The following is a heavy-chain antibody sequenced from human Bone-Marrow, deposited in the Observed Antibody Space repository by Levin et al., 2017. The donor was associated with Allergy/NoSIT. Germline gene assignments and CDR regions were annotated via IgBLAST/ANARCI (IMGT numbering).Heavy chain of an antibody. CDR1: GFPLSLYP. CDR2: MSSDGRQK. CDR3: VRIPRGDNGWGGMDV. Sequence: AGGSLRLSCVGSGFPLSLYPMHWVRHVPDKGLQWLAVMSSDGRQKYYADSVKGRFTISRDNSKNTLFLQMNSLTTEDTAVYYCVRIPRGDNGWGGMDVWGRGTTVIVSS. J-gene: IGHJ6*02. D-gene: IGHD4-17*01. V-gene: IGHV3-30-3*02.